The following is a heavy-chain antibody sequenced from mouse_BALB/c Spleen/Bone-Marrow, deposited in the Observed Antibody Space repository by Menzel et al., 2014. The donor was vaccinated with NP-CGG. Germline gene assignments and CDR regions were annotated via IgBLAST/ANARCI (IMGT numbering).Heavy chain of an antibody. J-gene: IGHJ4*01. CDR1: GFTFSSYA. D-gene: IGHD1-2*01. CDR3: AREGGTTAHYYAMDY. CDR2: ISSGGST. Sequence: DVMLVESGGGLVKPGGSLKLSCAASGFTFSSYAMSWVRQTPEKRLEWVASISSGGSTYYPDSVKGRFTISRDNARNILYLQMSSLRSEDTAMYYCAREGGTTAHYYAMDYWGQGTSVTVPS. V-gene: IGHV5-6-5*01.